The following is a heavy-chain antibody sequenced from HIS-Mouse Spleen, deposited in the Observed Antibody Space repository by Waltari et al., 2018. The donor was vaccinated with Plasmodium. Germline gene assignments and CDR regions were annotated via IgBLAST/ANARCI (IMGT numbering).Heavy chain of an antibody. CDR1: GSTLSSYG. V-gene: IGHV3-7*01. Sequence: EVQLVESGGGLVQPGGSLRLSCAASGSTLSSYGMSWVRQAPGKGLEWVANIKQDGSEKYYVDSVKGRFTISRDNAKNSLYLQMNSLRAEDTAVYYCASSWYWYFDLWGRGTLVTVSS. CDR3: ASSWYWYFDL. D-gene: IGHD6-13*01. J-gene: IGHJ2*01. CDR2: IKQDGSEK.